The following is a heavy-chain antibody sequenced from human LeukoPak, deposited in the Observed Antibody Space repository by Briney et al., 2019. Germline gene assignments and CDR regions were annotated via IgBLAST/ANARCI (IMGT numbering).Heavy chain of an antibody. V-gene: IGHV3-53*01. CDR1: GFTFSDHY. CDR3: ARRPAGTHYYYGMDV. J-gene: IGHJ6*02. D-gene: IGHD6-13*01. CDR2: IYSGGST. Sequence: GGSLRLSCAASGFTFSDHYMSWVRQAPGKGLEWVSVIYSGGSTYYADSVKGRFTISRDNSKNTLYLQMNSLRAEDTAVYYCARRPAGTHYYYGMDVWGQGTTVTVSS.